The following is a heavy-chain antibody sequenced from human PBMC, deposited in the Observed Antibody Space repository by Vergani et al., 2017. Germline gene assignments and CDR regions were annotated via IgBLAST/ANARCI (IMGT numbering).Heavy chain of an antibody. CDR2: IYYSGST. V-gene: IGHV4-61*10. J-gene: IGHJ3*02. CDR3: ARGPDCSSTSCYEKGAFDI. CDR1: GGSVSSGSYY. Sequence: QVQLQESGPGLVKPSETLSLTCTVSGGSVSSGSYYWSWIRQPAGKGLEWIGYIYYSGSTNYNPSLKSRVTISVDTSKNQFSLKLSSVTAADTAVYYCARGPDCSSTSCYEKGAFDIWGQGTMVTVSS. D-gene: IGHD2-2*01.